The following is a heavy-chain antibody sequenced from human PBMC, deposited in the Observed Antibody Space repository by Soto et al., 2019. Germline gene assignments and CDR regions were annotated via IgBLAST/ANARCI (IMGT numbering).Heavy chain of an antibody. J-gene: IGHJ5*02. Sequence: SETLSLTCTVSGGSISSGGYYWSWIRQHPGKGLEWIGYIYYSGSTYYNPSLKSRVTISVDTSKNQFSPKLSSVTAADTAVYYCASAQSAWIGSNWFAPWGQATLVTVSS. CDR2: IYYSGST. D-gene: IGHD2-2*03. V-gene: IGHV4-31*03. CDR3: ASAQSAWIGSNWFAP. CDR1: GGSISSGGYY.